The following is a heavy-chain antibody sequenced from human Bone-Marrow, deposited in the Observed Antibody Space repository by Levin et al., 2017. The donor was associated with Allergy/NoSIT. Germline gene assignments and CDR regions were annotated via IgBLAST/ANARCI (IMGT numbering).Heavy chain of an antibody. CDR1: GFTFRNYA. CDR2: TRPDGGDT. Sequence: GGSLRLSCSASGFTFRNYAIHWVRQAPGKGLEFVSGTRPDGGDTYYADSVKGRFTISRDNSRNTLYLQMSSLTTEDTAVYDCVKVKVETWVRGAFEYWGQGTLVTVSS. V-gene: IGHV3-64D*06. D-gene: IGHD3-10*01. CDR3: VKVKVETWVRGAFEY. J-gene: IGHJ4*02.